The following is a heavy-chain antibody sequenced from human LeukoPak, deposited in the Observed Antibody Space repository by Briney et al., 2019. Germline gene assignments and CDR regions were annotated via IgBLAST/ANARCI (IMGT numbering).Heavy chain of an antibody. CDR2: ISSSGSLI. J-gene: IGHJ3*02. CDR3: ARGGGTDAFDI. Sequence: SGGSLRLSCAASGFTFSDYCMSWIGQAPGKGLEWVSYISSSGSLIYYADSVKGRFTISRDNAKNSLYLQMNSLRAEDTAVYYCARGGGTDAFDIWGQGTMVTVSS. V-gene: IGHV3-11*04. CDR1: GFTFSDYC. D-gene: IGHD1-14*01.